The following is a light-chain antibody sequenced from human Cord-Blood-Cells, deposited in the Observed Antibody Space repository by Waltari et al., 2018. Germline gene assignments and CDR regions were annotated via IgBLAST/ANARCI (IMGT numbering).Light chain of an antibody. CDR2: DVS. CDR3: SSYTSSSTLE. CDR1: SSDVGGYNY. J-gene: IGLJ3*02. Sequence: QSALTQPASVSGSPGQSITISCTGTSSDVGGYNYVSWYQQHPGKAPKLMIYDVSKLPSGVSNRFSGSKSGNTASLTISGLQAEDEADYYCSSYTSSSTLEFGGGTKLTVL. V-gene: IGLV2-14*01.